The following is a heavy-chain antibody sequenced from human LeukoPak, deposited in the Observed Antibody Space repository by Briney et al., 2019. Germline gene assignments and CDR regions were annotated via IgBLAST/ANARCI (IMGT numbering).Heavy chain of an antibody. CDR2: ISWNSGNK. D-gene: IGHD3-3*01. CDR1: GFIFSDYA. J-gene: IGHJ4*02. V-gene: IGHV3-9*01. Sequence: GRSLRLYCAASGFIFSDYAMHWVRQPPGKGLEWVSTISWNSGNKLYTDFVKGRFTISRDNAENSLYLQMTGLRPEDTALYYCAKDMDFWSGSDYWGQGTLVTVSS. CDR3: AKDMDFWSGSDY.